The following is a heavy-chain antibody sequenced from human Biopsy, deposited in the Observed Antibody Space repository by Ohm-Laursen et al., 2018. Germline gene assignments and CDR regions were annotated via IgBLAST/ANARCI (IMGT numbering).Heavy chain of an antibody. CDR2: VNPNSGAT. D-gene: IGHD3-10*01. J-gene: IGHJ3*02. V-gene: IGHV1-2*02. CDR1: GYTFTDYS. CDR3: ARDRMVTIITLVRADTFDI. Sequence: ASVKVSCKISGYTFTDYSLHWVRQAPGQGLEWMGWVNPNSGATNYAQKFQGRVTMTSDTSISTAYIELRRLISDDTAVYFCARDRMVTIITLVRADTFDIWGQGTLVSVSS.